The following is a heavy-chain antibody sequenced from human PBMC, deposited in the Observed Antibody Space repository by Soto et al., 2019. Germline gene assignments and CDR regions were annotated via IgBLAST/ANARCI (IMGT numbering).Heavy chain of an antibody. CDR2: INPTCGST. CDR1: GYNFTIYY. D-gene: IGHD4-17*01. Sequence: GASVKVSSNASGYNFTIYYMHCVRQAPGQGLQRMGIINPTCGSTSYAQKSQDRVTITRDTSTSTVYMELSSLRSEYTAVYYFARYNDYGVYLLWSLYIWNKGTMV. CDR3: ARYNDYGVYLLWSLYI. V-gene: IGHV1-46*01. J-gene: IGHJ3*02.